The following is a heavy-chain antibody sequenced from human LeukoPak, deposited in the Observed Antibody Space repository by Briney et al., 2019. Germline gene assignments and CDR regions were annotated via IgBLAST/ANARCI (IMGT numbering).Heavy chain of an antibody. CDR2: IVPNSGDT. J-gene: IGHJ6*02. Sequence: AXXKVSCKTSGYTFTGYYMLWVRQAPGQGLEWMGRIVPNSGDTNYAQKFQGRVTLTRDTSISTAYMELSRLRSDDTAIYYCARGGVVTSVGHTFYYGMDVWGQGTTVTVSS. D-gene: IGHD3-22*01. V-gene: IGHV1-2*06. CDR3: ARGGVVTSVGHTFYYGMDV. CDR1: GYTFTGYY.